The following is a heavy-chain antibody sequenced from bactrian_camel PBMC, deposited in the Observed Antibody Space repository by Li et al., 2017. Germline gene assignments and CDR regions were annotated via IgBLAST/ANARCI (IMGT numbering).Heavy chain of an antibody. CDR1: GYNTYY. CDR2: IGTSGGT. V-gene: IGHV3S57*01. Sequence: QLVESGGGSVQAGGSLKLSCVVSGYNTYYMAWFRQAPGKEREGVAFIGTSGGTNYAYSVAGRFTISRDNAKNTLYLQMNSLKPEDTAMYYCAATMGDYALGVSLSPGKCEETDFGWWGQGTQVTVS. D-gene: IGHD5*01. CDR3: AATMGDYALGVSLSPGKCEETDFGW. J-gene: IGHJ6*01.